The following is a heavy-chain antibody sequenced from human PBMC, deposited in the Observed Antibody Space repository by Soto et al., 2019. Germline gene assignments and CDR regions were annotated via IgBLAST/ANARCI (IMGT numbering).Heavy chain of an antibody. D-gene: IGHD3-10*01. Sequence: QVQLQESGPGLVKPSQTLSLTCTVSGGSVSSDDYFWSWIRQPPGQGLEWIGYIHHPGSTHYNPSLKSRVTISVDMSKNEFSMKLSSVTAADTAVYYCAREGDAFGAPFDYWGQGTPVTVSS. CDR1: GGSVSSDDYF. V-gene: IGHV4-30-4*01. CDR3: AREGDAFGAPFDY. CDR2: IHHPGST. J-gene: IGHJ4*02.